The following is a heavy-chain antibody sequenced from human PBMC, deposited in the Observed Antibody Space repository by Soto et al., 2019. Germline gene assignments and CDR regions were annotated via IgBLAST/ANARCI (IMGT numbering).Heavy chain of an antibody. Sequence: PSETLSLTCTVSGGSISDHYYMWIRQSPGKGLEWIGYIYYSGSTNYNPSLKSRVTISVDTSKNQFSLKLSSVTAADTAVYYCARDPGSGSYYGWFDPWGQGTLVT. CDR1: GGSISDHY. CDR2: IYYSGST. CDR3: ARDPGSGSYYGWFDP. D-gene: IGHD3-10*01. V-gene: IGHV4-59*11. J-gene: IGHJ5*02.